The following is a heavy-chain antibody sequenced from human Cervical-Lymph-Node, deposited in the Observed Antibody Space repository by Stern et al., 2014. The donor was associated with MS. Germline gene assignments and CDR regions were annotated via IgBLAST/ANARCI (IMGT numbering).Heavy chain of an antibody. V-gene: IGHV4-30-4*01. J-gene: IGHJ4*02. CDR2: IHNSATT. Sequence: VQLEESGPGVVKPSQTLSLTCAVTGGSISSAEYYWSWIRQSPGKGLEWIGYIHNSATTYSNQSLNSRATISVDTSKNQCSLKLRSVTAADTAVYYCSRDADGYSLVFGYWGRGTLVTVSS. D-gene: IGHD5-24*01. CDR3: SRDADGYSLVFGY. CDR1: GGSISSAEYY.